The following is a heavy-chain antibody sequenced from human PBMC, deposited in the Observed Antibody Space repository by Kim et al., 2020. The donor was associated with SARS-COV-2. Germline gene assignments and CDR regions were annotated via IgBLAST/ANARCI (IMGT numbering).Heavy chain of an antibody. CDR2: IYYSGST. V-gene: IGHV4-39*01. D-gene: IGHD3-22*01. Sequence: SETLSLTCTVSGGSISSSSYYWGWIRQPPGKGLEWIGSIYYSGSTYYNPSLKSRVTISVDTSKNQFSLKLSSVTAAGTAVYYCARHNYDSSGYYFDYWGQGTLVTVSS. J-gene: IGHJ4*02. CDR3: ARHNYDSSGYYFDY. CDR1: GGSISSSSYY.